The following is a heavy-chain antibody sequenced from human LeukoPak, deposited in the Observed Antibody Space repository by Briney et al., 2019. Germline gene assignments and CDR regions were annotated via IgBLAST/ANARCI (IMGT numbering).Heavy chain of an antibody. V-gene: IGHV3-33*01. CDR3: ARDEVTTPRD. D-gene: IGHD4-17*01. Sequence: GRSLRLSCTPSGFTFSSYGFHWVRQAPGKGLESVAVIWYDGSQKYYADSVKGRFTISRDNSKNTLSLQMNSLRAEDTAVYYCARDEVTTPRDWGQGTLVTVSS. J-gene: IGHJ4*02. CDR1: GFTFSSYG. CDR2: IWYDGSQK.